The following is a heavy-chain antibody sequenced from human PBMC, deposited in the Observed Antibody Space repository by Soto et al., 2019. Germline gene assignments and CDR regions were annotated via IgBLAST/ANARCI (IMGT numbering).Heavy chain of an antibody. V-gene: IGHV4-39*01. D-gene: IGHD3-3*01. J-gene: IGHJ3*02. CDR1: GGSISSSSYY. CDR2: IYYSGST. CDR3: ARLPLYGGVVTLHDAFDI. Sequence: QLQLQESGPGLVKPSETLSLTCTVSGGSISSSSYYWGWIRQPPGKGLEWIGSIYYSGSTYYNPSLKSRVTISVDTSKNQFSLKLSSVTAADTAVYYCARLPLYGGVVTLHDAFDIWGQGTMVTVSS.